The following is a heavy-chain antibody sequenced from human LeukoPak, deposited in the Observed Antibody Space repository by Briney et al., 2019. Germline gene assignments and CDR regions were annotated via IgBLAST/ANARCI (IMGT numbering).Heavy chain of an antibody. CDR3: ARTTTVFAVDY. CDR1: GGSFSDYY. V-gene: IGHV4-34*01. D-gene: IGHD1-1*01. J-gene: IGHJ4*02. CDR2: INHSGST. Sequence: PSETLSLTCAVYGGSFSDYYWSWIRQPPGKGLEWIGEINHSGSTNYNPSLKSRVTISVDTSKNQFSLRLSSVTAADTAVYYCARTTTVFAVDYWGQGTLVTVSS.